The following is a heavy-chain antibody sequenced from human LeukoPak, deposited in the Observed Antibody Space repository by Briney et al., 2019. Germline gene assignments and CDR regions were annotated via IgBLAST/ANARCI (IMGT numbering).Heavy chain of an antibody. Sequence: GSLRLSCAASGFTFSSYSMNWVRQPPGKGLEWIGEINHSGSTNYNPSLKSRVTISVDTSKNQFSLKLSSVTAADTAVYYCARVDYYGSGSYHWGQGTLVTVSS. CDR3: ARVDYYGSGSYH. CDR2: INHSGST. CDR1: GFTFSSYS. V-gene: IGHV4-34*01. D-gene: IGHD3-10*01. J-gene: IGHJ4*02.